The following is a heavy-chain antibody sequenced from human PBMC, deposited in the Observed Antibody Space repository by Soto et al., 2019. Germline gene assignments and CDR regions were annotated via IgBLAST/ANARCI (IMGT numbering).Heavy chain of an antibody. J-gene: IGHJ6*03. CDR3: ATASGITMVRGVISHYYYMDV. D-gene: IGHD3-10*01. CDR2: FDPEDGET. CDR1: GYTLTELS. V-gene: IGHV1-24*01. Sequence: GASVKVSCKVSGYTLTELSMHWVRQAPGKGPEWMGGFDPEDGETIYAQKFQGRVTMTEDTSTDTAYMELSSLRSEDTAVYYCATASGITMVRGVISHYYYMDVWGKGTTVTVSS.